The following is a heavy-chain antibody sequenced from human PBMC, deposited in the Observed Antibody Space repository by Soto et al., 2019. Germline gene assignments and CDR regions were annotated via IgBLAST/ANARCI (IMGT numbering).Heavy chain of an antibody. CDR2: INAGNGNT. CDR1: GYTFTNYA. D-gene: IGHD6-19*01. J-gene: IGHJ4*02. CDR3: ARASGWYLDY. Sequence: QVHLVQSGAEVKKPGASVKVSCKASGYTFTNYAMHWVRQAPGHRLEWMGWINAGNGNTKYSQKFQGRVTLTRDTSANTAYMELSSLRYEDTAVYYCARASGWYLDYWGQGTLVTVSS. V-gene: IGHV1-3*01.